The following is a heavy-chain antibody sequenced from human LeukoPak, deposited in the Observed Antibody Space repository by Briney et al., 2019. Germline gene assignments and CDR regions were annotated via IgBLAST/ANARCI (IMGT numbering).Heavy chain of an antibody. J-gene: IGHJ3*02. CDR1: GCTFIDYF. CDR2: INPNSGVT. V-gene: IGHV1-2*02. CDR3: ARAVSGTLGGAFDI. D-gene: IGHD1-14*01. Sequence: ASVKVPCKASGCTFIDYFIHWMRQTPGQGLEWLGWINPNSGVTRYAQKFQGRVTLTRDTAAYMELSSLKYDDTAVYYCARAVSGTLGGAFDIWGQGTAVIVSS.